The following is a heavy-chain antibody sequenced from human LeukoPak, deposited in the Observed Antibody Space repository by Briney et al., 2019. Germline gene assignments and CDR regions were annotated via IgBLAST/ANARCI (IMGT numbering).Heavy chain of an antibody. CDR2: IYYSGST. V-gene: IGHV4-59*08. D-gene: IGHD2-15*01. J-gene: IGHJ3*02. CDR3: ARRMKLAAKGDAFDI. CDR1: GDSINSDY. Sequence: SETLSLTCTVSGDSINSDYWNWIRQPPGKGLEWIGFIYYSGSTNYNPSLKSRVTISVDTSRNQLSLKLNSVTAADTAVYYCARRMKLAAKGDAFDIWGQGTMVTVSS.